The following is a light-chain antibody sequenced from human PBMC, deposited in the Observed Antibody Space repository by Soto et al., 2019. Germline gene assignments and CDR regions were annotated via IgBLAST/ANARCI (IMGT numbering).Light chain of an antibody. CDR2: EDN. J-gene: IGLJ2*01. CDR1: SGSIASNY. CDR3: QSYDSNNVV. V-gene: IGLV6-57*04. Sequence: NFMLTQPHSVSESPGKTVTISCTRSSGSIASNYVQWYQQRPGSAPTTVIYEDNLRPSGVPDRFSGSIDSSSNSASLTISGLKTEDEADYYCQSYDSNNVVFGGGTQLTVL.